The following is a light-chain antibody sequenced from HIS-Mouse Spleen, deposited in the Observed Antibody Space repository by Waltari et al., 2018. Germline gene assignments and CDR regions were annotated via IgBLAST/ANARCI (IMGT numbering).Light chain of an antibody. J-gene: IGLJ2*01. CDR3: CSYAGSYTFV. CDR2: DVS. CDR1: SSDVGGYNY. V-gene: IGLV2-11*01. Sequence: QSALTQPRSVSGSPGQSVTISCTGTSSDVGGYNYVSWYQQHPDKAPKLMIYDVSKRPSGGPDRFSGSKSGTTASLTISGLQAEDEADYYCCSYAGSYTFVFGGGTKLTVL.